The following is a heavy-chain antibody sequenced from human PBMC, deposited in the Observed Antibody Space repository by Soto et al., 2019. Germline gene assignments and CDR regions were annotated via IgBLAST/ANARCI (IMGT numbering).Heavy chain of an antibody. J-gene: IGHJ5*02. CDR2: ISAYNGNT. Sequence: ASVKVSCKASGYTFTSYGISWVRQAPGQGLEWMGWISAYNGNTNYAQKLQGRVTMTTDTSTSTAYMELRSLRSDDTAVYYCARSQPITIFRVVSNWFDPWGQAPLVTVSS. CDR1: GYTFTSYG. CDR3: ARSQPITIFRVVSNWFDP. D-gene: IGHD3-3*01. V-gene: IGHV1-18*01.